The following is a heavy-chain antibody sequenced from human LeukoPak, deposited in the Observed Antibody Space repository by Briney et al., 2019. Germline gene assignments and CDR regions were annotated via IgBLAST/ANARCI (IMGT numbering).Heavy chain of an antibody. J-gene: IGHJ4*02. CDR2: ISWNSGSI. D-gene: IGHD6-13*01. V-gene: IGHV3-9*01. CDR1: GFTFDDYA. Sequence: PGGSLRLSCGASGFTFDDYAMHWVRQAPGKGLEWVSGISWNSGSIDYADSVKGRFTISRDNAKNSLYLQMNSLRAEDTALYYCAKAPGWGSSWFYWGQGTLVTVSS. CDR3: AKAPGWGSSWFY.